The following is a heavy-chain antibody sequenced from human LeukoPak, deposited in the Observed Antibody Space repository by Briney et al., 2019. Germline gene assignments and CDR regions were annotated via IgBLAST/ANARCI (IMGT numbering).Heavy chain of an antibody. CDR1: GFTFSSSG. J-gene: IGHJ4*02. CDR2: ISGSGGST. D-gene: IGHD3-22*01. Sequence: GGSLRLSRAASGFTFSSSGMHWVRQAPGKGLEWVSAISGSGGSTYYADSVKGRFTISRDNSKNTLYLQMNSLRAEDTAVYYCAKDRYYDSSGYYFYPLDYWGQGTLVTVSS. CDR3: AKDRYYDSSGYYFYPLDY. V-gene: IGHV3-23*01.